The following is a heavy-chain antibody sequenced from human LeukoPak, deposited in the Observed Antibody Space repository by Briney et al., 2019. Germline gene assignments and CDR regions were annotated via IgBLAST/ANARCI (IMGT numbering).Heavy chain of an antibody. CDR3: ARGSTYSPILFDY. Sequence: GASVKVSCKASGYTFTGYYMHWVRQAPGQGLEWMGWINPNSGGTNYAQKFQGRVTVTRDTSISTAYMDLSRLRSDDTAVYYCARGSTYSPILFDYWGQGTLVPVSS. V-gene: IGHV1-2*02. CDR2: INPNSGGT. D-gene: IGHD5-18*01. J-gene: IGHJ4*02. CDR1: GYTFTGYY.